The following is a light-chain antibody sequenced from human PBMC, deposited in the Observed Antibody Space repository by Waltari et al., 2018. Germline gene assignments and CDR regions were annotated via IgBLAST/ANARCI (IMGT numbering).Light chain of an antibody. CDR2: YAS. CDR1: QSIGTS. V-gene: IGKV6-21*01. Sequence: EIVLTQSPNFQSVTPKEKVTITCRASQSIGTSIHWYQQKPDQSPKLLIKYASQSFSGVPSRFSGSGSGTDFTLTFNSLEAEDAATYYCHQSYTLPRTFGQGTKVEIK. CDR3: HQSYTLPRT. J-gene: IGKJ1*01.